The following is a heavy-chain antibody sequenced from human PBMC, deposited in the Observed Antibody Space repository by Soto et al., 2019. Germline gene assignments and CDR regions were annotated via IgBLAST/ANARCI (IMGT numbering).Heavy chain of an antibody. CDR1: GFTFSSYG. V-gene: IGHV3-33*01. Sequence: GGSLRLSCAASGFTFSSYGMHWVRQAPGKGLEWVAVIWYDGSNKYYADSVKGRFTISRDNSKNTLYLQMNSLRAEDTAVYYCARVGHLGELSGFDYWGQGTLVTVSS. CDR2: IWYDGSNK. J-gene: IGHJ4*02. D-gene: IGHD3-16*02. CDR3: ARVGHLGELSGFDY.